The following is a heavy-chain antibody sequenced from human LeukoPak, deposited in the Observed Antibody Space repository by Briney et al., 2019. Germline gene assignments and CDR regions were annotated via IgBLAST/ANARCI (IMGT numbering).Heavy chain of an antibody. J-gene: IGHJ5*02. D-gene: IGHD2-2*01. CDR1: GYTFTSYG. Sequence: ASVKVSCKASGYTFTSYGISWVRQAPGQGLEWMGWISAYNGNTNYAQKLQGRVTMTTDTSTSTAYMELRSLRSDDTAVYYCARDLRDIVVVPAACSFDPWGQGTLVTVSS. V-gene: IGHV1-18*01. CDR2: ISAYNGNT. CDR3: ARDLRDIVVVPAACSFDP.